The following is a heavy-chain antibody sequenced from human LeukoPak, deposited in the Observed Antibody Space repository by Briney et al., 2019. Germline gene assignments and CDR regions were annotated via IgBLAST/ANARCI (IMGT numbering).Heavy chain of an antibody. D-gene: IGHD6-19*01. J-gene: IGHJ1*01. Sequence: SETLSLTCTVSGGSISSYYWSWIRQPPGKGLEWIGYIYYSGSTSYNPSLKSRVTISVDTSKNQFSLKLSSVTAADTAVYYCARRGRSWFGRGWYEYFQHWGQGTLVTVSS. V-gene: IGHV4-59*12. CDR2: IYYSGST. CDR3: ARRGRSWFGRGWYEYFQH. CDR1: GGSISSYY.